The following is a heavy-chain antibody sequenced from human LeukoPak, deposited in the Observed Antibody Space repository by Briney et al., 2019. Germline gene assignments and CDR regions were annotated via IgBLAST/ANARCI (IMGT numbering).Heavy chain of an antibody. Sequence: PGGSLRLSCAASGFTFNNYAMSWVRQAPGKGLERVSTITGSGGSTYYADSVKGRFTISRDNSNNTLYLQMNSLRAEDTAVYYCAKSRDSSGYYLSYFDYWGQGTLVTVSS. CDR1: GFTFNNYA. J-gene: IGHJ4*02. CDR2: ITGSGGST. D-gene: IGHD3-22*01. V-gene: IGHV3-23*01. CDR3: AKSRDSSGYYLSYFDY.